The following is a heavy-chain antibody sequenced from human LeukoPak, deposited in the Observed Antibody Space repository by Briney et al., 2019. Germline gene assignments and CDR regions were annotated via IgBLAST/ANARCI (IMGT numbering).Heavy chain of an antibody. J-gene: IGHJ4*02. D-gene: IGHD2-15*01. V-gene: IGHV3-21*04. CDR2: ISSGGDHI. CDR3: ARCRCGSCFHYDDF. Sequence: GGSLRLSCVASGFTFSSHSMNWVRQAPGKGLEWVSSISSGGDHIYYADSVKGRFTISRDNSKNSLYLQMNSLRVEATAVYYCARCRCGSCFHYDDFWRQGTLVTVPS. CDR1: GFTFSSHS.